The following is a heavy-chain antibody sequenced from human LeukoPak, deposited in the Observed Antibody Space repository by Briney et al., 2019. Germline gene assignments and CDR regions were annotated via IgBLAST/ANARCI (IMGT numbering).Heavy chain of an antibody. CDR2: IIPIVGTT. D-gene: IGHD3-22*01. V-gene: IGHV1-69*01. CDR1: GGTFSSYA. Sequence: VKVSCKASGGTFSSYAFSWVRQAPGQGLEWMGGIIPIVGTTNYAQMFQGRVTITADESTSTAYMELSSLRSEDTAVYYCARGGYYYDSSGYSHLPDYWGQGTLVTVSA. J-gene: IGHJ4*02. CDR3: ARGGYYYDSSGYSHLPDY.